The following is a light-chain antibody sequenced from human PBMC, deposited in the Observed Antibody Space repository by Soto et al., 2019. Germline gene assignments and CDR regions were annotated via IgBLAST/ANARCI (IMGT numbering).Light chain of an antibody. V-gene: IGKV3-15*01. CDR1: QSVSNN. CDR3: QQYNEWPLT. J-gene: IGKJ4*01. Sequence: EVVMTQSPATLSVSPGERATLSCRASQSVSNNLAWYQQKPGQAPRLFIYSVSTRATGIPARFSGSASGTEFTLTISSLQSEDFAVYYCQQYNEWPLTFGGGTKVETK. CDR2: SVS.